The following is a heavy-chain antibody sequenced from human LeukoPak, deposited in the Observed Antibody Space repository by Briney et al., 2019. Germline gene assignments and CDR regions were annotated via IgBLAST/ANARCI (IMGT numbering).Heavy chain of an antibody. J-gene: IGHJ4*02. V-gene: IGHV4-34*01. CDR3: ARRGTYYYDSSGYL. D-gene: IGHD3-22*01. Sequence: SETLSLTCAVYGVSFSGYYWSWIRQPPGKGLEWIGEINHSGSTNYNSSLKSRVTISVDTSKNQFSLKLSSVTASDTAVYYCARRGTYYYDSSGYLWGQGTLVTVSS. CDR1: GVSFSGYY. CDR2: INHSGST.